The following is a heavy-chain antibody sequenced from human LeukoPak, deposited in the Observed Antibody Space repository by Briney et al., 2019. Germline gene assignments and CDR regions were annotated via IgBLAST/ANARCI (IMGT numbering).Heavy chain of an antibody. D-gene: IGHD3-3*01. J-gene: IGHJ6*02. Sequence: PSETLSLTCIVSGGSISSYYWSWIRQPPGKGLEWIGYIYYSGSTNSNPSLKSRVTISVDTSKNQFSLKLRSVTAADTAVYYCARLGGYYDQREYYYGMDVWGQGTTVTVSS. CDR3: ARLGGYYDQREYYYGMDV. V-gene: IGHV4-59*01. CDR1: GGSISSYY. CDR2: IYYSGST.